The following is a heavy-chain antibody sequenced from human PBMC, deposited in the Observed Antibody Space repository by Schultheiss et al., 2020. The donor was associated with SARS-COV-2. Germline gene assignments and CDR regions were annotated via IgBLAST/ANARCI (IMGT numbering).Heavy chain of an antibody. CDR2: ISSSSSYI. Sequence: GGSLRLSCAASGFTFSSYAMSWVRQAPGKGLEWVSSISSSSSYIYYADSVKGRFTISRDNAKNSLYLQMNSLRAEDTAVYYCARWRGMVRFNYYYGMDVWGQGTTVTVSS. CDR1: GFTFSSYA. D-gene: IGHD3-10*01. J-gene: IGHJ6*02. V-gene: IGHV3-21*01. CDR3: ARWRGMVRFNYYYGMDV.